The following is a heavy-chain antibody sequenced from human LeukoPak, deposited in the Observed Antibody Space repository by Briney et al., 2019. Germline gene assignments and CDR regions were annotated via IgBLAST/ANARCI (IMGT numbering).Heavy chain of an antibody. CDR3: ARTRITPGVQGLQMRYFDY. J-gene: IGHJ4*02. CDR1: GFSFSRSD. D-gene: IGHD3-16*01. V-gene: IGHV3-13*01. CDR2: IGTAGDT. Sequence: GGSLRLSCVASGFSFSRSDMHWVRQVTGKGLEWVSGIGTAGDTFYPGSVKGRFTISRENGKNSLYLQMNSLRAGDTAVYYCARTRITPGVQGLQMRYFDYWGQGTLVTVSS.